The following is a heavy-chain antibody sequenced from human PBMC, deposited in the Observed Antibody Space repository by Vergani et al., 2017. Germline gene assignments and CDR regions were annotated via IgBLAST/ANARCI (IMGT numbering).Heavy chain of an antibody. CDR3: ATGHDYGDYEYYFDY. J-gene: IGHJ4*02. CDR2: IRYDGSNK. Sequence: VQLLESGGGSAQPGESLRLSCAASGFTFSSYGMHWVRQAPGKGLEWVAFIRYDGSNKYYADSVKGRFTISRDNSKNTLYLQMNSLRAEDTAVYYCATGHDYGDYEYYFDYWGQGTLVTVSS. V-gene: IGHV3-30*02. CDR1: GFTFSSYG. D-gene: IGHD4-17*01.